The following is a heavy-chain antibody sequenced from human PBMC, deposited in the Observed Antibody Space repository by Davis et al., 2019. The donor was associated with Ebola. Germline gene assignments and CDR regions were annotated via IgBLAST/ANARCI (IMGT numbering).Heavy chain of an antibody. CDR3: ARDSHTVYYYEAAEGLFDY. J-gene: IGHJ4*02. CDR1: GFTFSSYS. V-gene: IGHV3-21*01. Sequence: GGSLRLSCAASGFTFSSYSINWVRQAPGKGLEWVSSISSSSSYIYYADSVKGRFTISRDNAKNSLYLQMNSLRAEDTAVYYCARDSHTVYYYEAAEGLFDYWGQGTLVTVSS. CDR2: ISSSSSYI. D-gene: IGHD3-22*01.